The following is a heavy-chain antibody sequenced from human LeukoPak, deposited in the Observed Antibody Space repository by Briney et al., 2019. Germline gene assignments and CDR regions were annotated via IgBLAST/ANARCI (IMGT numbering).Heavy chain of an antibody. CDR3: ARDVSGDNWFDP. J-gene: IGHJ5*02. D-gene: IGHD4-17*01. Sequence: ASVKVSCKASDYTFTAYYMHWVRQAPGQGLEWMGWINPKSGGTNYAQKFQGRVTMTRDTSISTAYMELSSLGSDDTAVYYCARDVSGDNWFDPWGQGTLVTVSS. CDR1: DYTFTAYY. CDR2: INPKSGGT. V-gene: IGHV1-2*02.